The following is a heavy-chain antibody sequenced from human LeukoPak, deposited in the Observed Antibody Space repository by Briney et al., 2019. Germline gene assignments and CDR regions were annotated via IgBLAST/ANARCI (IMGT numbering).Heavy chain of an antibody. J-gene: IGHJ4*02. V-gene: IGHV4-4*07. D-gene: IGHD5-18*01. Sequence: PSETLSLTCTVSGGSISTYYWSWTRQAAGKGLEWIGRIYTSGSTNYSPSLKSRVTMSVDTSKNQFSLKLSSVTAADTAVYYCARVNVDTAMEFDYWGQGTLVTVSS. CDR1: GGSISTYY. CDR3: ARVNVDTAMEFDY. CDR2: IYTSGST.